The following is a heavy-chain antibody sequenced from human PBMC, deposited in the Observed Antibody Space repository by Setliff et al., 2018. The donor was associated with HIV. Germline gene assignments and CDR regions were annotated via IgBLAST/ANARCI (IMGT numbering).Heavy chain of an antibody. V-gene: IGHV4-39*01. CDR1: GGSISSSSYY. J-gene: IGHJ3*02. Sequence: PSETLSLTCTVSGGSISSSSYYWGWIRQPPGKGLEWIGSINHSGNTYHSPSLKTRVTMSVDTSKKQFSLNLSSVTAADTAVYYCARRTIWGDAFDIWGQGTMVTVSS. D-gene: IGHD3-3*01. CDR3: ARRTIWGDAFDI. CDR2: INHSGNT.